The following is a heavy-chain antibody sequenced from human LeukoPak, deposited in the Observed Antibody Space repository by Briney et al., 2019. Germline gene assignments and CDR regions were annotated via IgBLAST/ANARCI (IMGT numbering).Heavy chain of an antibody. J-gene: IGHJ4*02. CDR3: ARRGYNYGVDY. CDR2: IYYSGST. D-gene: IGHD5-18*01. CDR1: GGSITTTNYL. Sequence: PSETLSLTCTVSGGSITTTNYLWGWIRQPPGKGLEWIGSIYYSGSTFYNPSLKSRVTISVDTSKNQFSLKLTSMTAAGTAVYYCARRGYNYGVDYWGQGTLVTVSS. V-gene: IGHV4-39*01.